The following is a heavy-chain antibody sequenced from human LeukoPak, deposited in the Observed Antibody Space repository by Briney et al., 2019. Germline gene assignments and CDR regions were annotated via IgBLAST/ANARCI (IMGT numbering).Heavy chain of an antibody. D-gene: IGHD3-16*01. CDR1: GFIFTTYG. J-gene: IGHJ4*02. Sequence: PGGSLRLSCAASGFIFTTYGMSWVRQAPGKGLEWVSAISGSGGSTYYADSVKGRFTISRDNSKNTLYLQMNSLRAEDTAVYYCATSITFGGVTAFDYWGQGTLVTVSS. CDR3: ATSITFGGVTAFDY. CDR2: ISGSGGST. V-gene: IGHV3-23*01.